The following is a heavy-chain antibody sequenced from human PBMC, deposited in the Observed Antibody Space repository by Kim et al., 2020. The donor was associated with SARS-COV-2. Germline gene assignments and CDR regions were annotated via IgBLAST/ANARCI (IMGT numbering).Heavy chain of an antibody. CDR2: ISWNSGSI. D-gene: IGHD1-1*01. Sequence: GGSLRLSCAATGFTFDDYAMHWVWQAPWKGMQWVSRISWNSGSIDYGDSVKCRFTISRDTAKNSLYLQMNSLRAEDTALYYCAKDVKMSTIEPYFDYWGQGTLVTVSS. J-gene: IGHJ4*02. CDR3: AKDVKMSTIEPYFDY. V-gene: IGHV3-9*01. CDR1: GFTFDDYA.